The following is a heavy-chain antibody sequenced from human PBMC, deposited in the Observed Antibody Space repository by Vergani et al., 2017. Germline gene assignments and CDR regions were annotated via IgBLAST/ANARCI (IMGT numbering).Heavy chain of an antibody. Sequence: QVQLQESGPGLLKPSETLSLTCAVYGGSFSGYYWSWIRQPPGKGLEWIGEINHSGSTNYNPSLKSRVTISVDTSKNQFSLKLSSVTAADTAVYYCARHEGDLDAFDIWGQGTMVTVSS. CDR3: ARHEGDLDAFDI. CDR2: INHSGST. CDR1: GGSFSGYY. D-gene: IGHD2-21*02. V-gene: IGHV4-34*01. J-gene: IGHJ3*02.